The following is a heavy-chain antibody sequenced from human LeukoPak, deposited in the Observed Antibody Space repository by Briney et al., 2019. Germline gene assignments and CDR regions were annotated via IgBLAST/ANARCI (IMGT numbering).Heavy chain of an antibody. J-gene: IGHJ4*02. Sequence: PSETLSLTCTVSGYSISSGYYWGWIWQPPGKGLEWIGSIYHSGSIYYNPSLKSRVTISVDTSKNQFSLKLSSVTAADTAVYYCARHGLRITIFGVVITYFDYWGQGTLVTVSS. D-gene: IGHD3-3*01. CDR2: IYHSGSI. V-gene: IGHV4-38-2*02. CDR1: GYSISSGYY. CDR3: ARHGLRITIFGVVITYFDY.